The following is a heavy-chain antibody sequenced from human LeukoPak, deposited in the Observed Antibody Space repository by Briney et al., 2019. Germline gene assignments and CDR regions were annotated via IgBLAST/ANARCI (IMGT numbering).Heavy chain of an antibody. J-gene: IGHJ4*02. Sequence: PGGSLRLSCAASGFTFDDYTMHWIRQTPGKGLEWVALINWDGSSKYFSDSVKGRFTISRDNSKNSLYLQMNSLTIEDTALYYCTRYGGAAFDYWGQGTLVAVSS. CDR3: TRYGGAAFDY. V-gene: IGHV3-43*01. CDR2: INWDGSSK. D-gene: IGHD3-10*01. CDR1: GFTFDDYT.